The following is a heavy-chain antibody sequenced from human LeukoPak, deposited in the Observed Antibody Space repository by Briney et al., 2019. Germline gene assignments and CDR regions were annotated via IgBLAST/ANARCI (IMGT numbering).Heavy chain of an antibody. V-gene: IGHV5-51*01. CDR3: ARSEQSYYYGSGSRYYYYYYYMDV. CDR1: GYSFTSYW. J-gene: IGHJ6*03. D-gene: IGHD3-10*01. CDR2: IYPGDSDT. Sequence: GESLKISCKGSGYSFTSYWIGWVRQMPGKGLEWTGIIYPGDSDTRYSPSFQGQVTISADKSISTAYLQWSSLKASDTAMYYCARSEQSYYYGSGSRYYYYYYYMDVWGKGTTVTASS.